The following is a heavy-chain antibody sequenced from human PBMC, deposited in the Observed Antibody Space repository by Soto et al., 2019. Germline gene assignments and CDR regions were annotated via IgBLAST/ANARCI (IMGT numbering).Heavy chain of an antibody. V-gene: IGHV3-21*01. J-gene: IGHJ5*02. D-gene: IGHD6-6*01. CDR1: GFTFSSYS. CDR3: PRDEGIAARLRFVSRFDP. CDR2: ISSSSSYI. Sequence: EVQLVESGGGLVKPGGSLRLSCAASGFTFSSYSMNWVRQAPGKGVEWVSSISSSSSYIYYAESVKRRFTISRDNAKNSLYLQMNSLRAEDTAVYYCPRDEGIAARLRFVSRFDPWGQGTLITVSS.